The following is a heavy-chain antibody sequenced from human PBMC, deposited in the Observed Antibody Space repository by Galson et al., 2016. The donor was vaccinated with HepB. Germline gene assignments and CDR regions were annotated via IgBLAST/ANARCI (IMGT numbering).Heavy chain of an antibody. CDR1: GGSFSDYY. D-gene: IGHD3-3*01. Sequence: SETLSLTCAIYGGSFSDYYWTWIRQPPGKGLEWIGEIHLRGGTNYNPSLKSRVTLSLDTSKNQFSLKLTSLTAADTAVYYCARGHLGMYDLWSSISGVWFDPWGQGTLVTVSS. V-gene: IGHV4-34*01. J-gene: IGHJ5*02. CDR3: ARGHLGMYDLWSSISGVWFDP. CDR2: IHLRGGT.